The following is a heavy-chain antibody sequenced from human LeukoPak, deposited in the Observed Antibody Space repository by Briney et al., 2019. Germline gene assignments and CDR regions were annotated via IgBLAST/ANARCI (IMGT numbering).Heavy chain of an antibody. D-gene: IGHD1-1*01. CDR3: AKGDNNWPHFDY. Sequence: GGSLRLSCAASGFIFNNYAISWVRQAPGQGLECVSVISDNGAGTDYADSVRGRFTISRDNSKNTIYLQMNSLRAEDTAVYYCAKGDNNWPHFDYWGQGTLVTVSS. J-gene: IGHJ4*02. CDR2: ISDNGAGT. V-gene: IGHV3-23*01. CDR1: GFIFNNYA.